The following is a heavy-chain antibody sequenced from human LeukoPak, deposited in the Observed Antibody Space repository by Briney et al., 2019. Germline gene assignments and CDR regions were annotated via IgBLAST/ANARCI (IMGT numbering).Heavy chain of an antibody. V-gene: IGHV1-2*02. CDR1: GYTFSDYY. D-gene: IGHD4-11*01. J-gene: IGHJ6*02. Sequence: ASVKVSCKASGYTFSDYYIHWVRQAPGQGLEWMGWINPKSGGTNYAQKFQGGVTMTRDTSISTAYMELSRLRSDDTAVYYCARSMGADYTPTNYYGMDVWGQGTTVTVSS. CDR2: INPKSGGT. CDR3: ARSMGADYTPTNYYGMDV.